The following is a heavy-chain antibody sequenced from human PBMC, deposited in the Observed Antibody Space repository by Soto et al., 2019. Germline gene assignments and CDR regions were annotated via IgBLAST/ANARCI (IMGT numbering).Heavy chain of an antibody. CDR3: ARDPGEAYCGGDCYSP. J-gene: IGHJ5*02. D-gene: IGHD2-21*02. CDR1: GGTFSSYA. V-gene: IGHV1-69*12. Sequence: QVQLVQSGAEVKRPGSSVKVSCKASGGTFSSYAISWVRQAPGQGLEWMGGIIPIFGTANYAQKFQGRVTITADESTSTAYMELSSLRSEDTAVYYCARDPGEAYCGGDCYSPWGQGTLVTVSS. CDR2: IIPIFGTA.